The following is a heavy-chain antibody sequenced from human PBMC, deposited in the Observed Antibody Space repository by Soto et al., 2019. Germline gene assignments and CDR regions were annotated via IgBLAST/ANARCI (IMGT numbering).Heavy chain of an antibody. J-gene: IGHJ1*01. CDR1: GGTFSGYA. CDR2: IIPLLGIT. CDR3: ARDPRSITAPTSSEDFQH. V-gene: IGHV1-69*01. D-gene: IGHD2-21*02. Sequence: QAQLMQSGAEVKKPGSSVKVSCKASGGTFSGYAINWVRQAPGQGLEWMGGIIPLLGITDYGQKFQGRITIAADESTGTAYMDLRGLRSEDTTVYYCARDPRSITAPTSSEDFQHWGQGTLVSVSS.